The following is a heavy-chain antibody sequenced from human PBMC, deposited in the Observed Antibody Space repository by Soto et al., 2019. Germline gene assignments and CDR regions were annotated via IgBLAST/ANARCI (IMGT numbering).Heavy chain of an antibody. CDR1: GFTFTSYS. D-gene: IGHD2-15*01. Sequence: QVQLVQSGAEVKKPGASVKVSCKASGFTFTSYSFTWVRQAPGQGLDWMGWISAYNGNTKYAQRLQDRVTMTTDTSTGTAYRERRSLRYEDTAVNYCARELATAVVAATPGYWGQGPLVTVSS. CDR3: ARELATAVVAATPGY. V-gene: IGHV1-18*01. J-gene: IGHJ4*02. CDR2: ISAYNGNT.